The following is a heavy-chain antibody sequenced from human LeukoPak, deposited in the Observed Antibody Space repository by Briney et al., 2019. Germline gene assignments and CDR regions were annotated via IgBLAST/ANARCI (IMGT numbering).Heavy chain of an antibody. D-gene: IGHD2-2*02. CDR1: GFTFSSYW. CDR3: ARGYCSSTSCYTAEYLGPDY. V-gene: IGHV3-7*04. J-gene: IGHJ4*02. Sequence: TGGSLRLSCAASGFTFSSYWMSWVRQAPGKGLEWVANIKQDGSEKYYVDSVKGRFTISRDNAKNSLYLQMNSLRAEDTAVYYCARGYCSSTSCYTAEYLGPDYWGQGTMVTVSS. CDR2: IKQDGSEK.